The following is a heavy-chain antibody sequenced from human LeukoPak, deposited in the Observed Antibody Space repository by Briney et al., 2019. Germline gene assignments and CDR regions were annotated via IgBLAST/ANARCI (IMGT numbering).Heavy chain of an antibody. Sequence: SETLSLTCTVSGDSISSYYWTWIRQPPGKGLEWIGSIYHSGSTYYNPSLKSRVTISVDTSKNQFSLKLSSVTAADTAVYYCARHRDYSNRRCGFDPWGQGTLVTVSS. CDR2: IYHSGST. J-gene: IGHJ5*02. D-gene: IGHD4-11*01. V-gene: IGHV4-38-2*02. CDR1: GDSISSYY. CDR3: ARHRDYSNRRCGFDP.